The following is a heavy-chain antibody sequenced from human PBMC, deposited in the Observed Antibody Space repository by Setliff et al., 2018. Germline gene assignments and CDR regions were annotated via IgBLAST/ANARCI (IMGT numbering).Heavy chain of an antibody. D-gene: IGHD4-17*01. CDR1: DDSISSRTYY. CDR2: IYTSWST. V-gene: IGHV4-61*09. Sequence: SETLSLTCTVSDDSISSRTYYWSWIRQPAGKGLEWIGHIYTSWSTVYNPSLQSRVTISVDTSKNQFSLSLSSVTAADTAVYYCAGSTVTQVDYWGQGTRVTVSS. CDR3: AGSTVTQVDY. J-gene: IGHJ4*02.